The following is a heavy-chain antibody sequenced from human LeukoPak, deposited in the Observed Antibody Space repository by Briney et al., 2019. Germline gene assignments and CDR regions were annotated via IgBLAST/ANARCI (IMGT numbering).Heavy chain of an antibody. CDR1: GFTLSVYY. CDR2: ISSSGSTI. D-gene: IGHD1-1*01. V-gene: IGHV3-11*01. J-gene: IGHJ4*02. CDR3: ARAGPSRVRKGFDY. Sequence: GGSLRLSCAAAGFTLSVYYMSWIRQAPGKGLEWVSYISSSGSTIYYADSVKGRFTISRDNAKNSLYLQMNSLRAEDTAVYYCARAGPSRVRKGFDYWGQGTLVTVSS.